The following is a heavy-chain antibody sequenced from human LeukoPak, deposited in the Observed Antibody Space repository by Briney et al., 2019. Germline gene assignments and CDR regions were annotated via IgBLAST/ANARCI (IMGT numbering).Heavy chain of an antibody. Sequence: GGSLRLSCAASGFTFSSYGMHWVRQAPGKGLEWVAFIRFDGSYKYYADSVKGRFTISRDNSKNTLYLQMNSLRAEDTALYYCAKDEKGSGSYLTPPDYWGQGTLVTVSS. CDR3: AKDEKGSGSYLTPPDY. CDR2: IRFDGSYK. D-gene: IGHD1-26*01. CDR1: GFTFSSYG. V-gene: IGHV3-30*02. J-gene: IGHJ4*02.